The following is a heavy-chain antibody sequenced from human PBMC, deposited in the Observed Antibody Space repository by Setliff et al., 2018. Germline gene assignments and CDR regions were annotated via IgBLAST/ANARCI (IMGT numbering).Heavy chain of an antibody. Sequence: SETLSLTCSVSGASISSGSNYWGWIRQPAGKGVEWIGHILSSGGTNYNPSLKNRVSISLDTSKNQFSLNLNSVTAADTAVYFCARDTPHDPVSSNWYRNWFDPWGQGILVTVSS. J-gene: IGHJ5*02. CDR1: GASISSGSNY. D-gene: IGHD6-13*01. CDR3: ARDTPHDPVSSNWYRNWFDP. V-gene: IGHV4-61*09. CDR2: ILSSGGT.